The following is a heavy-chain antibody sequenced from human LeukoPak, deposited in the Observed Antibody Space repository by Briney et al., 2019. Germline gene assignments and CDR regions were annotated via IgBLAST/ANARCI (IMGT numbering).Heavy chain of an antibody. CDR1: GFTFSSYG. CDR2: ISGSGGST. Sequence: GGSLRLSCAASGFTFSSYGMSWVRQAPGEGLEWVSAISGSGGSTYYADSVKGRFTISRDNSKNTLYLQMNSLRAEDTAVYYCAKEGGYGELSSYFDYWGQGTLVTVSS. D-gene: IGHD3-16*02. J-gene: IGHJ4*02. V-gene: IGHV3-23*01. CDR3: AKEGGYGELSSYFDY.